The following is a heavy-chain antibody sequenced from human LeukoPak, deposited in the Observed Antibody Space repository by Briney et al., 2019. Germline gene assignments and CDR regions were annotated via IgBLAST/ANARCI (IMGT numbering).Heavy chain of an antibody. CDR1: GYTFTSYY. CDR2: INPNSGGT. J-gene: IGHJ4*02. Sequence: ASVKVSCKASGYTFTSYYMHWVRQAPGQGLEWMGWINPNSGGTNYAQKFQGRVTMTRDTSISTAYMELSRLRSDDTAVYYCARGTYLWGSGYYFDYWGQGTLVTVSS. CDR3: ARGTYLWGSGYYFDY. V-gene: IGHV1-2*02. D-gene: IGHD7-27*01.